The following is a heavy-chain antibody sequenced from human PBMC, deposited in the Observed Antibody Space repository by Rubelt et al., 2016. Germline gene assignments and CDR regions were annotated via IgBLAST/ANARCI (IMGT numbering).Heavy chain of an antibody. CDR3: ARARSGYYRDY. CDR2: IKEDGSEE. V-gene: IGHV3-7*03. D-gene: IGHD3-3*01. Sequence: EVQLEESGGGLVQPGGSLRLSCAASGFTFSSYWMTWVRRTPGKGLECVAIIKEDGSEEYYVDSVKGRFTISRDNAKNSMFLQMNSLRAEDTAVYYCARARSGYYRDYWGQGTLVTVSS. J-gene: IGHJ4*02. CDR1: GFTFSSYW.